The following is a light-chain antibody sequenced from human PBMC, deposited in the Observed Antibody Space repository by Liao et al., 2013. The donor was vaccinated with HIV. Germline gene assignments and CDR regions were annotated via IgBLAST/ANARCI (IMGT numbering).Light chain of an antibody. CDR3: QAWDGSTARV. CDR2: RNY. J-gene: IGLJ3*02. Sequence: SYGLTQTPSVSASPGQTASITCSGDKLGHRFVCWYQQKPGQSPVLVIYRNYMRPSGIPERFSGSTSGNTATLTISGTQAMDEADYYCQAWDGSTARVFGGGTKLTVL. V-gene: IGLV3-1*01. CDR1: KLGHRF.